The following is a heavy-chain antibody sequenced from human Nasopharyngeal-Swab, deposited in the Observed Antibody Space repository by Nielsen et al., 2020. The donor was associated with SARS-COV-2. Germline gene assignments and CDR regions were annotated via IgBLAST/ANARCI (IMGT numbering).Heavy chain of an antibody. J-gene: IGHJ4*02. CDR2: INHSGST. Sequence: WIRQPPGKGLEWIGEINHSGSTNYDPSLKNRVTISVDTSKNQFSLKLSSVTAADTAVYYCARADYQLDYWGQGTLVTVSS. CDR3: ARADYQLDY. V-gene: IGHV4-34*01. D-gene: IGHD2-2*01.